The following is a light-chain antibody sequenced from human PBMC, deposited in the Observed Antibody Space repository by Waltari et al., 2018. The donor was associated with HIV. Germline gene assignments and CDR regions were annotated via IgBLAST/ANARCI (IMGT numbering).Light chain of an antibody. CDR2: DAS. V-gene: IGKV3-11*01. Sequence: EIVLTQSPATLSLSPGEGATLSCRASQSVTTYLAWLQQTPGQPPRLLTFDASGRTTGGPARFRVSGSGTDFSLTISSLEPEDVAIYYCQARHSWPPLFTFGPGTKVEMK. CDR1: QSVTTY. CDR3: QARHSWPPLFT. J-gene: IGKJ3*01.